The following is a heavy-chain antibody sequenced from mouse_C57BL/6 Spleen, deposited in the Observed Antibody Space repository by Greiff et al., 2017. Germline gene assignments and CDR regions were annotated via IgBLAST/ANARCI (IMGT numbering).Heavy chain of an antibody. Sequence: QVQLQQSGPELVKPGASVKISCTASGYAFSSSWMNWVQQRPGKGLEWIGWIYSGDGDTNYNGTFKGKATLTADKSSNTAYMQLSSLTSEDSAVYFCARGGTLDYFDYWGQGTTLTVAS. CDR2: IYSGDGDT. J-gene: IGHJ2*01. CDR1: GYAFSSSW. D-gene: IGHD4-1*01. V-gene: IGHV1-82*01. CDR3: ARGGTLDYFDY.